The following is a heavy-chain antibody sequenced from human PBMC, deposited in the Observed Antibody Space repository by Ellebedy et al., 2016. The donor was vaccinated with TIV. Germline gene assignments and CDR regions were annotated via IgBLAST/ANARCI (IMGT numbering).Heavy chain of an antibody. Sequence: GESLKISXAASGFTFSSYGMHWVRQAPGKGPEWVAVIWHDGSDQRYADSVKGRFTISRDTSKNTVYLQMNSLRAEDTAVYYCARGNPPTTDLDYWGQGTVVTVSS. D-gene: IGHD1-14*01. J-gene: IGHJ4*02. CDR2: IWHDGSDQ. V-gene: IGHV3-33*01. CDR1: GFTFSSYG. CDR3: ARGNPPTTDLDY.